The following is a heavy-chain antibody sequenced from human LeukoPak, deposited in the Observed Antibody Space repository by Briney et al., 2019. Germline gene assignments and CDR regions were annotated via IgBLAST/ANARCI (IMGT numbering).Heavy chain of an antibody. CDR2: TYYRSKWYH. V-gene: IGHV6-1*01. Sequence: SQTLSLTCAISGDSVSSNRASWTWIRQSPSRGLEWLGRTYYRSKWYHDYAVSLKSRISINPDTSKNQFSLQLNSVTPEDTAVYYCSRSDGASDFDYWGQGTLVTVSS. CDR3: SRSDGASDFDY. CDR1: GDSVSSNRAS. D-gene: IGHD5-24*01. J-gene: IGHJ4*02.